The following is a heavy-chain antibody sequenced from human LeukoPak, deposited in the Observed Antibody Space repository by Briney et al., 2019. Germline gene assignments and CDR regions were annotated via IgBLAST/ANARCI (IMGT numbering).Heavy chain of an antibody. V-gene: IGHV1-46*01. Sequence: ASVKVSCKASGYTFTSYYMHWVRQAPGQGLEWMGIINPSGGSTSYAQKFQGRVTMTRDTSTSTVYMELSSLRSEDTAVYCCARDLETEGDWFDPWGQGTLVTVSS. CDR3: ARDLETEGDWFDP. J-gene: IGHJ5*02. CDR1: GYTFTSYY. CDR2: INPSGGST.